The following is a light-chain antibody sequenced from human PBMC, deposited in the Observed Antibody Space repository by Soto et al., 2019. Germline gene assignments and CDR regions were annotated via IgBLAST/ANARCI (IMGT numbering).Light chain of an antibody. V-gene: IGLV1-51*01. CDR2: DND. Sequence: QSVLTQPPSVSAAPGQKVTISCSGSRSNIGNNFVFWYQQLPGTAPKLLIYDNDKRPSRIPDRFSGSKSGTSATLGITGLQTGDEADYYCGTWDNSLSGVVFGGGTKLTVL. J-gene: IGLJ3*02. CDR1: RSNIGNNF. CDR3: GTWDNSLSGVV.